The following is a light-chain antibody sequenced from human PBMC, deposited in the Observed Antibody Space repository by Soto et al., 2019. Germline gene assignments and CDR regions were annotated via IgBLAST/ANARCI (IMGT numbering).Light chain of an antibody. CDR1: SSDVGDYNY. Sequence: SVLPQPPSASGSPGQSVTISCTGTSSDVGDYNYVSWYQQHPGKAPKLMIYEVTKRPSGVPDRFSGSKSGNTASLTVSGPQAEDEADYYCSSYAGSNNFVFGTGTKVTVL. V-gene: IGLV2-8*01. CDR3: SSYAGSNNFV. CDR2: EVT. J-gene: IGLJ1*01.